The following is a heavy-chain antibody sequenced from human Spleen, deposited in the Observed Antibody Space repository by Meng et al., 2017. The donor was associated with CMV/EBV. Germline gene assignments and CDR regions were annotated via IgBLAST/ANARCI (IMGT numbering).Heavy chain of an antibody. D-gene: IGHD2-2*01. CDR2: ILPILGIT. CDR3: ARQDSPSWYGRGDH. J-gene: IGHJ4*02. V-gene: IGHV1-69*10. Sequence: SVKVSCMGSGGSLSSNTISWVRQAPGQGLEWMGGILPILGITNYAQKFQGRVTITADKSTSTVYMELGSLRSEDTAVYYCARQDSPSWYGRGDHWGQGTLVTVSS. CDR1: GGSLSSNT.